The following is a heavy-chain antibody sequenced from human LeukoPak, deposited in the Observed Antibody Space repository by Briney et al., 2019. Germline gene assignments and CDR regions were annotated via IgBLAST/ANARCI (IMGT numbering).Heavy chain of an antibody. Sequence: KASETLSLTCAVSGYSISSGYYWGWIRQPPGKGLEWIGSIYHSGSTYYNPSLKSRVTISVDTSKNQFSLKLGSVTAADTAVYYCARDTGIAVAGSYWFDPWGQGTLVTVSS. J-gene: IGHJ5*02. D-gene: IGHD6-19*01. CDR1: GYSISSGYY. CDR3: ARDTGIAVAGSYWFDP. CDR2: IYHSGST. V-gene: IGHV4-38-2*02.